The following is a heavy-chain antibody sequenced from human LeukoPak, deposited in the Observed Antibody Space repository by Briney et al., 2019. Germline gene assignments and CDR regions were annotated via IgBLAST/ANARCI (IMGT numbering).Heavy chain of an antibody. J-gene: IGHJ4*02. CDR2: INWNGGST. CDR1: GFTFSDYS. Sequence: GGSLRLSCAASGFTFSDYSMNWVRQAPGKGLEWVSGINWNGGSTGYADSVKGRFTISRDNAKNSLYLQMNSLRAEDTALYYCARSLRGYYDSSGYPFDYWGQGTLVTVSS. V-gene: IGHV3-20*04. D-gene: IGHD3-22*01. CDR3: ARSLRGYYDSSGYPFDY.